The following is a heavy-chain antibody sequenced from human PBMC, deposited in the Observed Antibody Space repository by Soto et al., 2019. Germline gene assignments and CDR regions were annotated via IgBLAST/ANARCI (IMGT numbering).Heavy chain of an antibody. CDR3: AKHMVRGYYDYGMDV. V-gene: IGHV3-9*01. CDR2: ISWNSGSI. Sequence: EVQLVESGGGLVQPGRSLRLSCAASGFTFDDYAMQWVRQAPGKGLEWVSGISWNSGSIGYADSVKGQVTSSRDNAKNSLYLQMNSLRSEDTALYYCAKHMVRGYYDYGMDVWGQGTTVTVSS. J-gene: IGHJ6*02. CDR1: GFTFDDYA.